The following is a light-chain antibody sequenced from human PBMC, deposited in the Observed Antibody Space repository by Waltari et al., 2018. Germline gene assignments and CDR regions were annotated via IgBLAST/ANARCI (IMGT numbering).Light chain of an antibody. CDR2: RNN. CDR3: AVWDDSLSGRV. V-gene: IGLV1-47*01. CDR1: RSNIGSNY. Sequence: QSVLRQPPSPSGTPGQWAAISCPGGRSNIGSNYISWYQQFPRTAPKPRIYRNNPRPSGVSDRFSGSKSGTSASLAISGLRSDDEADYYCAVWDDSLSGRVFGGGTKLTVL. J-gene: IGLJ3*02.